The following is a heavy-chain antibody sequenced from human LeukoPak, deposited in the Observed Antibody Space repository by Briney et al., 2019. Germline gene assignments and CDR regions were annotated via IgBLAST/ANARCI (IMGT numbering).Heavy chain of an antibody. D-gene: IGHD4-23*01. J-gene: IGHJ4*02. CDR2: IYYSGST. CDR1: GVSISSGDYY. V-gene: IGHV4-30-4*01. Sequence: SETLSLTCTVSGVSISSGDYYWSWIRQSPGEGLVWIGYIYYSGSTYYNPSLKSRVTILVDTSKNQFSLKLSSVTAADTAVYYCAREVSRWPYYFDYWGQGTLVTVSS. CDR3: AREVSRWPYYFDY.